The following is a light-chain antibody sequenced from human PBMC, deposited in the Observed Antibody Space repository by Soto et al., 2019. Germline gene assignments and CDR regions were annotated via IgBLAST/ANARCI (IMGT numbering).Light chain of an antibody. Sequence: QSVLTQPPPVSGAPGQRVSISCTGSSSNIGAGYDVHWYQQLPGTAPKLLIYGNRNRPSGVPDRFSGSKSGTSASLVITGLQAEDEADYYCQSFDSSLIALVCGGGTKLTVL. CDR1: SSNIGAGYD. CDR2: GNR. V-gene: IGLV1-40*01. CDR3: QSFDSSLIALV. J-gene: IGLJ3*02.